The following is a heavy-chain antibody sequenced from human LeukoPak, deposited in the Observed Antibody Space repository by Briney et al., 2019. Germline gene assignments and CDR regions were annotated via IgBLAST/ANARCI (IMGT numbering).Heavy chain of an antibody. Sequence: GGSLRLSCAASGFTFSSYGMHWVRQAPGKGLEWVAVISYDGSNKYYADSVKGRFTISRDNSKNTLYLQMNSLRAEDTAVYYCARGARLGYFDYWGQGTLVTVSS. V-gene: IGHV3-30*19. J-gene: IGHJ4*02. D-gene: IGHD3-16*01. CDR3: ARGARLGYFDY. CDR1: GFTFSSYG. CDR2: ISYDGSNK.